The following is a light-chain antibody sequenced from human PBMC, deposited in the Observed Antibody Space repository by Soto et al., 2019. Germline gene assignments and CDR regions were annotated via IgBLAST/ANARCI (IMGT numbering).Light chain of an antibody. CDR3: SSYTTINTLV. J-gene: IGLJ3*02. Sequence: QSALIQPASVSGSPGQSITISCTGTSSDVGGYNFVSWYQQHPGKSPKRMIYDVSNRPSGVSNRFSGSKSGNTASLTIYGLQAEDEADYYCSSYTTINTLVFGGGTQLTVL. CDR2: DVS. V-gene: IGLV2-14*01. CDR1: SSDVGGYNF.